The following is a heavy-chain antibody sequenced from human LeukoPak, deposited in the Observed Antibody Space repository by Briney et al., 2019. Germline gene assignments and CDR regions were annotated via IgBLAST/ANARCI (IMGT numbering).Heavy chain of an antibody. J-gene: IGHJ3*02. V-gene: IGHV1-8*03. CDR1: GYTFTTYD. CDR3: ARELRHDDI. CDR2: MNPNSGNT. D-gene: IGHD6-25*01. Sequence: ASVKVSCTASGYTFTTYDINWVRQAPGQGLERMGYMNPNSGNTIYAQKFQDRVTITPSISTSTAYMELSSLRSEDTAVYYCARELRHDDIWGQGTMVTVSS.